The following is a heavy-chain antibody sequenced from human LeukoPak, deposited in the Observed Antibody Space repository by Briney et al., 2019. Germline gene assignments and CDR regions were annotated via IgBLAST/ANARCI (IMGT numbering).Heavy chain of an antibody. V-gene: IGHV4-39*01. D-gene: IGHD2-21*01. Sequence: SXXXSXXCTXXGXXIXSXNXXWGWICQPPGKGLXWIGXISYNGNTYYNPSLKSRVTISVDTSKNQFSLKLSSVIAADTAVYYCARRSPLVAVITSHYYDYWGQGALVTVSS. CDR1: GXXIXSXNXX. CDR2: ISYNGNT. CDR3: ARRSPLVAVITSHYYDY. J-gene: IGHJ4*02.